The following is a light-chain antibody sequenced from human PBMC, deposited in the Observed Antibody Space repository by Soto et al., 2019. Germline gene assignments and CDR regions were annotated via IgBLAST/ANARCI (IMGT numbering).Light chain of an antibody. J-gene: IGKJ1*01. CDR2: GAS. CDR1: QSVTSSY. CDR3: QQYGSLPWT. Sequence: EIVLTQSPGTLSLSPGERATLSCRASQSVTSSYLVWYQQKPGQAPRLLIYGASSRATGIPDRFSGSGSGTDCTLTISRLEPEDSAVYYCQQYGSLPWTFGQGTKVEI. V-gene: IGKV3-20*01.